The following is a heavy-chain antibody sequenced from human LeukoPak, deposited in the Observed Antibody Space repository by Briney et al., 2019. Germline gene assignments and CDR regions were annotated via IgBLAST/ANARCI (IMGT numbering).Heavy chain of an antibody. CDR3: AIVYSSGLYFPY. Sequence: GSLRLSCAASGYTSTGYYMQCVCQAPGQGLEWMAWIDPNRGVTNYAQKSQDKVSVSTNTSISRAQRELSGLTSDDTAVHYCAIVYSSGLYFPYGGEETL. D-gene: IGHD6-19*01. CDR2: IDPNRGVT. V-gene: IGHV1-2*02. J-gene: IGHJ4*02. CDR1: GYTSTGYY.